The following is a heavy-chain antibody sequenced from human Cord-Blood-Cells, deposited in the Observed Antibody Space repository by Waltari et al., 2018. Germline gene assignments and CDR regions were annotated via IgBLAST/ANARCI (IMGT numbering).Heavy chain of an antibody. CDR3: ARGGIYCSGGSCYSWFDP. CDR2: IYYSGST. CDR1: GGSISSYY. D-gene: IGHD2-15*01. J-gene: IGHJ5*02. V-gene: IGHV4-59*01. Sequence: QVQLQESGPGLVKPSETLSLTCTVSGGSISSYYWSWIRQPPGKGLEWIGYIYYSGSTNYNPSRKSRVTISVDTSKNQFALKLSSVTAADTAVYYCARGGIYCSGGSCYSWFDPWGQGTLVTVSS.